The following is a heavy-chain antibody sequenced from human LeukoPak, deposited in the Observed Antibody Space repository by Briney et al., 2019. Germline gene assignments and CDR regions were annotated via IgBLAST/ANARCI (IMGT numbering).Heavy chain of an antibody. CDR1: GFTFSSYW. CDR2: INRDGRST. D-gene: IGHD2-8*02. CDR3: ARDQLYCTGSICYFDY. Sequence: PVGSLRLSCAASGFTFSSYWMHWVRQAPGKGLVRVSRINRDGRSTSSADSVKGRFAISRDNAKNTLYLQMNSLRTEDTAVYYCARDQLYCTGSICYFDYWGQGTLVTVSS. J-gene: IGHJ4*02. V-gene: IGHV3-74*01.